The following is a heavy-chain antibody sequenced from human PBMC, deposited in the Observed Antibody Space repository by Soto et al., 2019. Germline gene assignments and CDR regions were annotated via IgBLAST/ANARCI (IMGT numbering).Heavy chain of an antibody. D-gene: IGHD1-26*01. CDR2: IKSDGTST. CDR1: GFTFSSYW. J-gene: IGHJ4*02. V-gene: IGHV3-74*01. CDR3: TRGHSGTYYRALDY. Sequence: GGSLRLSCAASGFTFSSYWMHWVRQAPGKGLVWVSHIKSDGTSTTYADSVRGRFTISTDNAKNTLYLQMNSLRAEDTPVYYCTRGHSGTYYRALDYWGQGTLVTVSS.